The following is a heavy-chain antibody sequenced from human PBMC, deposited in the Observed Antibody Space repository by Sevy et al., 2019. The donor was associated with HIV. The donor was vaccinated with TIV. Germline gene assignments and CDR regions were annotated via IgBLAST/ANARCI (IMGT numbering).Heavy chain of an antibody. J-gene: IGHJ4*02. V-gene: IGHV1-69*13. D-gene: IGHD3-16*02. Sequence: ASVKVSCKASGGTFSSYAISWVRQAPGQGLEWMGGIIPIFGTANYAQKFQGRVTITADESTSTAYMELSSLRSEDTAVYYCARVSLRLGALSPYYFDYWGQGTLVTVSS. CDR3: ARVSLRLGALSPYYFDY. CDR1: GGTFSSYA. CDR2: IIPIFGTA.